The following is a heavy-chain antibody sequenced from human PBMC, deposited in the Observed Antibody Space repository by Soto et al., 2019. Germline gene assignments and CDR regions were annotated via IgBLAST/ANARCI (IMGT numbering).Heavy chain of an antibody. CDR2: IYPGDSDT. CDR1: GYSFTTYW. D-gene: IGHD6-25*01. Sequence: GESLKISCRGFGYSFTTYWIRWVSQMPGKGLEWMGIIYPGDSDTRYSPSFQGQITFSADKSISTAYMELSSLRSNDTAVYFCARRKERSGPNYFDSWGQGTLVTVSS. V-gene: IGHV5-51*01. J-gene: IGHJ4*02. CDR3: ARRKERSGPNYFDS.